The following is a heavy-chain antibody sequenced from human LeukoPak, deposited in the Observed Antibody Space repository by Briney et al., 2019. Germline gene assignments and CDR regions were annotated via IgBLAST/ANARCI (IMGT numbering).Heavy chain of an antibody. Sequence: QPGGSLRLSCAASRFTFSSYAMHWVRQAPGKGLEWVAVISYDGSNKYYADSVKGRFTISRDNSKNTMYLEMNSLRAEDTAFYYCTRDWPRSPGGFDSWGQGTLVTVSS. CDR2: ISYDGSNK. CDR3: TRDWPRSPGGFDS. D-gene: IGHD3-10*01. CDR1: RFTFSSYA. J-gene: IGHJ4*02. V-gene: IGHV3-30*04.